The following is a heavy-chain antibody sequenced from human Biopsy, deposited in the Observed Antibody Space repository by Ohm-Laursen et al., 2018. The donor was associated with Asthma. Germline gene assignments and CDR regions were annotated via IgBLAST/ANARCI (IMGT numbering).Heavy chain of an antibody. V-gene: IGHV4-30-2*06. Sequence: TLSLTCVLSGDSIDSGDYSWTWSRQSPGEGLEWLGYIYRNWDSYYNPTLKSRVTISIDRSHNKFSLRLRSVTAADTDVYYCARGWNCGGDCYSLDSWGQGTLVTVSS. CDR1: GDSIDSGDYS. J-gene: IGHJ4*02. CDR2: IYRNWDS. D-gene: IGHD2-21*02. CDR3: ARGWNCGGDCYSLDS.